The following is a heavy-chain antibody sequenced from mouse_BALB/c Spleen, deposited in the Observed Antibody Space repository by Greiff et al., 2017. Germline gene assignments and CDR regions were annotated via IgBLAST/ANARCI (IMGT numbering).Heavy chain of an antibody. CDR1: GFSLTSYG. CDR3: ARIHGNYDAMDY. D-gene: IGHD2-1*01. V-gene: IGHV2-4-1*01. J-gene: IGHJ4*01. Sequence: VKLMESGPGLVQPSQSLSITCTVSGFSLTSYGVHWVRQSPGKGLEWLGVIWSGGSTDYNAAFISRLSISKDNSKSQVFFKMNSLQADDTAIYYCARIHGNYDAMDYWGQGTSVTVSS. CDR2: IWSGGST.